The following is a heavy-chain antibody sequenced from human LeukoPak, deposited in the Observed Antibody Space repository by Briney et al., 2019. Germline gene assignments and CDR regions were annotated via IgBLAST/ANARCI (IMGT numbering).Heavy chain of an antibody. V-gene: IGHV3-23*01. CDR2: ISGSGGST. CDR3: AKDPNSPYSSGWYGPGY. J-gene: IGHJ4*02. CDR1: GFTFSSYA. D-gene: IGHD6-19*01. Sequence: GGSLRLSCAASGFTFSSYAMSWVRQAPGKGLEWVSAISGSGGSTYYADSVKGRFTISRDNSKNTLYLQMNSLRAEDTAVYYRAKDPNSPYSSGWYGPGYWGQGTLVTVSS.